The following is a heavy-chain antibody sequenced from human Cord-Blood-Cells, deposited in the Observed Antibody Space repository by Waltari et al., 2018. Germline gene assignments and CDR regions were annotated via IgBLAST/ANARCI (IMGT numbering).Heavy chain of an antibody. V-gene: IGHV4-34*01. D-gene: IGHD5-18*01. CDR1: GGSFSGYY. J-gene: IGHJ4*02. CDR2: INHSGST. Sequence: QVPLQQWGAGLLKPSETLSLTCAVYGGSFSGYYWSWIRQPPGKGLEWIGEINHSGSTNYNPSLKSRVTISVDPSKNQFSLKLSSVTAADTAVYYCARGLGGYSYGYFDYWGQGTLVTVSS. CDR3: ARGLGGYSYGYFDY.